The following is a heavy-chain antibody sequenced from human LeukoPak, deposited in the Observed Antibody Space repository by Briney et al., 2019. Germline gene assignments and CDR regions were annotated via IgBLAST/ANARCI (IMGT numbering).Heavy chain of an antibody. CDR3: ASLQREYYDFCSGYSIHYYYGMDV. Sequence: GASVKVSCKSSGYTFTSYDIHWVRQATGQGLEWMGWMNPNSGNTRYAQKLQGRVTMTRNTSISTAYMELSSLGSEHTAGYYCASLQREYYDFCSGYSIHYYYGMDVWGQGTTVTVSS. D-gene: IGHD3-3*01. CDR2: MNPNSGNT. V-gene: IGHV1-8*01. J-gene: IGHJ6*02. CDR1: GYTFTSYD.